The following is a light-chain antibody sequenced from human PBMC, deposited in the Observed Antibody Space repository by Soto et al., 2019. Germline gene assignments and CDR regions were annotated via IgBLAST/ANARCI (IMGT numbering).Light chain of an antibody. J-gene: IGLJ2*01. CDR2: SNN. V-gene: IGLV1-44*01. CDR1: SSNIGSNT. CDR3: AAWDDSLNGPVV. Sequence: QYVLTQPPSASGTPGQRVTISCSGSSSNIGSNTVNWYQQLPGTAPKLLIYSNNQRPSGVPDRFSGSKSGTSASLAISGLQSEDEADYYCAAWDDSLNGPVVFGGGTKVTVL.